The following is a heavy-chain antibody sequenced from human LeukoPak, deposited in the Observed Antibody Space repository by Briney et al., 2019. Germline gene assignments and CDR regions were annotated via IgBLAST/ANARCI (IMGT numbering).Heavy chain of an antibody. CDR1: GGSFSGYY. J-gene: IGHJ3*02. CDR3: ATTPYYYDSSGYYSDAFDI. Sequence: PSETLSLTCAVYGGSFSGYYWSWIRQPPGKGLEWIGEINHSGSTNYNPSLKSRVTISVDTSKNQFSLKLSSVTAADTAVYYCATTPYYYDSSGYYSDAFDIWGQGTMVTVSS. CDR2: INHSGST. D-gene: IGHD3-22*01. V-gene: IGHV4-34*01.